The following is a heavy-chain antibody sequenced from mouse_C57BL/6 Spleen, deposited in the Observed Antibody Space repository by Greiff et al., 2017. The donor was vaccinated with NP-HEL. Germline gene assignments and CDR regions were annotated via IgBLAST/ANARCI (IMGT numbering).Heavy chain of an antibody. CDR3: ARQGYYDYEGFAY. D-gene: IGHD2-4*01. Sequence: QVQLQQPGAELVMPGASVKLSCKASGYTFTSYWMHWVKQRPGQGLEWIGEIDPSDSYTNYNQKFKGKSTLTVDKSSSTAYMQLSSLTSEDSAVYYWARQGYYDYEGFAYWGQGTLVTVSA. CDR1: GYTFTSYW. CDR2: IDPSDSYT. V-gene: IGHV1-69*01. J-gene: IGHJ3*01.